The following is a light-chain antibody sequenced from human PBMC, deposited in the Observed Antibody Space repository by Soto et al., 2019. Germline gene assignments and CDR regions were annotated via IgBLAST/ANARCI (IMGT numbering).Light chain of an antibody. CDR3: GSWDSSLSAYV. V-gene: IGLV1-44*01. Sequence: QSVLTQPPSASGTPGQGVTISCSGSSSNIGSNTVNWYQHLPGTAPKVLIYSNSQRPPGVPDRFSGSKSGTSATLGITGFQTGDEADYYCGSWDSSLSAYVFGTGTKVTVL. CDR2: SNS. J-gene: IGLJ1*01. CDR1: SSNIGSNT.